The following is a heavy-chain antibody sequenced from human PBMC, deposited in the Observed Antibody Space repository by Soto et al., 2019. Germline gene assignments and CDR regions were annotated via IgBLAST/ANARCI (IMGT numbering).Heavy chain of an antibody. CDR1: GFTFSSYA. D-gene: IGHD2-15*01. CDR2: ISGSGGST. CDR3: AQVRGVVALDGYFDC. Sequence: EVQLLESGGGLVQPGGSLRLACVASGFTFSSYAMTWVRQAPGKGLEWVSGISGSGGSTYYADSVKGRFTISRDNSKNSQYLQMNSLSAEDTAVYFCAQVRGVVALDGYFDCWGQGTLVTVSS. V-gene: IGHV3-23*01. J-gene: IGHJ4*02.